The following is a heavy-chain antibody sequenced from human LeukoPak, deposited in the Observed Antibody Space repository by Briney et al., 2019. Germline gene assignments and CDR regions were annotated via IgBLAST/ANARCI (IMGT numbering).Heavy chain of an antibody. D-gene: IGHD3-9*01. CDR2: INPNSGGT. CDR3: ARVPSDILTGYGMDV. CDR1: GYTLTELS. Sequence: ASVKVSCKVSGYTLTELSMHWVRQAPGKGLEWMGWINPNSGGTNYAQKFQGRVTMTRDTSISTAYMELSRLRSDDTAVYYCARVPSDILTGYGMDVWGQGTTVTVSS. V-gene: IGHV1-2*02. J-gene: IGHJ6*02.